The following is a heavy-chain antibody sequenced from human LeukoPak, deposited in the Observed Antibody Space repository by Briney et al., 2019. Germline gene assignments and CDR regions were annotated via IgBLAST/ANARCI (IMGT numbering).Heavy chain of an antibody. CDR1: GFTFRSYE. CDR3: ARDLYYYDKDY. CDR2: ISSSGSTI. Sequence: GGSLRLSCAASGFTFRSYEMNWVRQAPGKGLEWVSYISSSGSTIYYADSVKGRFTISRDNAKNSLYLQMNSLRAEDTAVYYCARDLYYYDKDYWGQGTLVTVSS. D-gene: IGHD3-22*01. J-gene: IGHJ4*02. V-gene: IGHV3-48*03.